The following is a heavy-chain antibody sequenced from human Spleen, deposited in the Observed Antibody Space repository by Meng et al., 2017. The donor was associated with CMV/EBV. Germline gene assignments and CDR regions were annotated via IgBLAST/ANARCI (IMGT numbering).Heavy chain of an antibody. D-gene: IGHD2-21*01. CDR1: GFTFSSYD. V-gene: IGHV3-13*03. J-gene: IGHJ5*02. Sequence: GGSLRLSCAACGFTFSSYDMHWVRQATGKGLEWVSAIGTAGDTYYPGSVKGQFTISRENAKNSLYLQMNSLRAGDTAVYYCARDLAPAVIARWFDPWGQGTLVTVS. CDR3: ARDLAPAVIARWFDP. CDR2: IGTAGDT.